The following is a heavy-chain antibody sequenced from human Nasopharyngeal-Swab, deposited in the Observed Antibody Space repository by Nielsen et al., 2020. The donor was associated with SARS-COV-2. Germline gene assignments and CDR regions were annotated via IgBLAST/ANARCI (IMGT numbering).Heavy chain of an antibody. J-gene: IGHJ3*02. CDR2: ISNSEIT. Sequence: SETLSLTCTVSGGSVGSDVYYWSWIRQPPGKGLEWIGCISNSEITRYNPSLKSRAAISVDTSESQFSLKLTSVTAADTAVYYCAKDEVPGSTVVLDMWGPGTAVTVSS. CDR1: GGSVGSDVYY. D-gene: IGHD4-23*01. CDR3: AKDEVPGSTVVLDM. V-gene: IGHV4-61*08.